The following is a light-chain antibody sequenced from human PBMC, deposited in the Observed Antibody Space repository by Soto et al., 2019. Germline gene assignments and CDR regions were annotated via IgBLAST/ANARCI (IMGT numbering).Light chain of an antibody. J-gene: IGKJ1*01. CDR1: QNINKW. Sequence: DIQMTQSPSTLSASVGDRVTITCRASQNINKWLAWYQQKPGQAPKVLIYKAFTLESGVPSRFSGSESGTEFTLTINSLQPDDFATYYCQQYNSYPWTFGQGTKV. CDR2: KAF. V-gene: IGKV1-5*03. CDR3: QQYNSYPWT.